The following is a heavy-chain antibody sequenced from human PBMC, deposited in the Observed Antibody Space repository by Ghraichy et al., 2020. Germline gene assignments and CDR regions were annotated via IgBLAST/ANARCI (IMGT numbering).Heavy chain of an antibody. D-gene: IGHD3-9*01. Sequence: SETLSLTCAVSGDSISSRTWWSWVRQPPGKGLEWIGEIWHDGNTNYSPSLKSRATVLVDKSKSQFSLKLSSVTAADTAVYYCASKPITHDLFTAWGQGALVTVSS. J-gene: IGHJ5*02. CDR1: GDSISSRTW. V-gene: IGHV4-4*02. CDR2: IWHDGNT. CDR3: ASKPITHDLFTA.